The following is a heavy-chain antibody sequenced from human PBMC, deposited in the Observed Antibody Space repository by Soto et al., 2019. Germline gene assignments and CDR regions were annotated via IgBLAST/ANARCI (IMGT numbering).Heavy chain of an antibody. CDR2: ISDDGIND. D-gene: IGHD3-10*01. CDR3: ARGSAGHYNSGTLLD. Sequence: QVQLVESGGGVVQPGRSLRLSCAASGFTFSSYAMHWVRQAPGKGLEWVAVISDDGINDYYADSVEGRFTISRDNFKNTLYLQMNSLRGDDTAVYYCARGSAGHYNSGTLLDWGQGTLVTVSS. J-gene: IGHJ4*02. V-gene: IGHV3-30-3*01. CDR1: GFTFSSYA.